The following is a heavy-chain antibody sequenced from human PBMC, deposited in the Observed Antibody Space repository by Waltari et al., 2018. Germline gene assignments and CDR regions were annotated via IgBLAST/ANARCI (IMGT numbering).Heavy chain of an antibody. V-gene: IGHV1-24*01. CDR2: FDPEDGET. J-gene: IGHJ4*02. CDR3: ATDLLYSRSEGFRY. CDR1: GYTLTELS. Sequence: QVQLVQSGAEVKKPGASVKVSCKVSGYTLTELSMPWVRQAPGKGLEWMGGFDPEDGETIYAQKFQGRVTMAEDTTTDTAYMELSRLRSEDTAVYYCATDLLYSRSEGFRYWGQGTLVTVSS. D-gene: IGHD6-13*01.